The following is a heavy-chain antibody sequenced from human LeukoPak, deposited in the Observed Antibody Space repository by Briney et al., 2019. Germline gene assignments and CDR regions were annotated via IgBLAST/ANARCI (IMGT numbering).Heavy chain of an antibody. D-gene: IGHD4-17*01. CDR2: ISSSSIYI. J-gene: IGHJ3*02. V-gene: IGHV3-21*01. Sequence: GGSLRLSCAGSGFTFSSYSMNWVRQAPGKGLEWVSSISSSSIYIYYADSVKGRFTIPRDNAKNSLYLQMNSLRAEDTAVYYCARSSPYGDYLLNAFDIWGQGTMVTVSS. CDR3: ARSSPYGDYLLNAFDI. CDR1: GFTFSSYS.